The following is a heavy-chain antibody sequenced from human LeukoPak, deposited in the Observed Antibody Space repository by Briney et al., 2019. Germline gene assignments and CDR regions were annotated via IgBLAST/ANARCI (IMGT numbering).Heavy chain of an antibody. D-gene: IGHD4-23*01. V-gene: IGHV4-39*07. Sequence: SETVSLTCTVSGGSISSSSYYWGWIRQPPGKGLEWIGSIYYSGSTYYNPSLKSRVTISVDTSKNQFSLKLSSVTAADTAVYYCARDPGSGGNSGYWGQGTLVTVSS. CDR3: ARDPGSGGNSGY. CDR2: IYYSGST. CDR1: GGSISSSSYY. J-gene: IGHJ4*02.